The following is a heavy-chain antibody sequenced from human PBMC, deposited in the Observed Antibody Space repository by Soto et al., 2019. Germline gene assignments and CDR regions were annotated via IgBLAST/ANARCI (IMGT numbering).Heavy chain of an antibody. CDR1: GGSISSSSYY. Sequence: SETLSLTCTVSGGSISSSSYYWGWIRQPPGKGLEWIGSIYYSGSTYYNPSLKSRVTISVDTSKNQFSLKLSSVTAADTAVYYCARSLLLWFGELSSLDPWGQGTLVTVSS. D-gene: IGHD3-10*01. V-gene: IGHV4-39*01. CDR3: ARSLLLWFGELSSLDP. CDR2: IYYSGST. J-gene: IGHJ5*02.